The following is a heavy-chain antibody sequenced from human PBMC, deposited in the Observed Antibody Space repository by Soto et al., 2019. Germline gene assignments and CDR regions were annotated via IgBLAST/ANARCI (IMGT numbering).Heavy chain of an antibody. CDR1: GFTFSSYW. J-gene: IGHJ4*02. CDR3: ARVSGWSGFDY. V-gene: IGHV3-74*01. D-gene: IGHD6-19*01. Sequence: VGSLRLSCAASGFTFSSYWIHWGRQAPGKGLVWVSRINSDGSRTSYADSVKGRFTISRDNAKNTLYLQMNSLRAEETAVYYCARVSGWSGFDYWGQGTLVTVSS. CDR2: INSDGSRT.